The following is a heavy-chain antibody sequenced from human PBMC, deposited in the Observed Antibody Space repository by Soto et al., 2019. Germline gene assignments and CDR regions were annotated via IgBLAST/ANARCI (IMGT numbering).Heavy chain of an antibody. Sequence: PGGSLRLSCAASGFTFSSYWMSWVRQAPGKGLEWVANIKQDGSEKYYVDSVKGRFTISRDNSKNTLYLQMNSLRAEDTAVYYCARDVVRGYHQMFDYWGQGTLVTVSS. CDR2: IKQDGSEK. V-gene: IGHV3-7*01. CDR1: GFTFSSYW. CDR3: ARDVVRGYHQMFDY. J-gene: IGHJ4*02. D-gene: IGHD5-12*01.